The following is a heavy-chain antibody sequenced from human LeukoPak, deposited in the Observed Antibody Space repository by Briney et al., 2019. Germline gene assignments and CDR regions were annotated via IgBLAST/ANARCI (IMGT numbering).Heavy chain of an antibody. V-gene: IGHV4-4*07. CDR3: VRGTDDYGDFGAFDI. J-gene: IGHJ3*02. D-gene: IGHD4-17*01. CDR2: IYTSGST. Sequence: SETLSLTCTVSGGSISSYYWNWIRQPAGKGLEWIGRIYTSGSTNYNPSLKSRVTMSVDTSKNQFSLKLSSVTAADTALYYCVRGTDDYGDFGAFDIWGQGTMVTVSS. CDR1: GGSISSYY.